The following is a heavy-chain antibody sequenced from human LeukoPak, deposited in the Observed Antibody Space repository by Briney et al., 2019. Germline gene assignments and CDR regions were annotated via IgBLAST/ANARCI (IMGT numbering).Heavy chain of an antibody. D-gene: IGHD5-12*01. V-gene: IGHV1-69*05. CDR2: IIPIFGTA. CDR1: GGTFSSYA. Sequence: EASVKVSCKASGGTFSSYAISWVRQAPGQGLEWMGGIIPIFGTANYAQKFQGRVTITTDESTSTAYMELSSLRSEDTAVYYCANERGYSGYDGGYYFDYWGQGTLVTVPS. CDR3: ANERGYSGYDGGYYFDY. J-gene: IGHJ4*02.